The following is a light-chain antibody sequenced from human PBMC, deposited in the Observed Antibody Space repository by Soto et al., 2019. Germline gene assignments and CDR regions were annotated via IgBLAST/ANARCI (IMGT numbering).Light chain of an antibody. CDR1: QSVSTH. CDR3: QQRSNLPPT. J-gene: IGKJ5*01. CDR2: DAS. V-gene: IGKV3-11*01. Sequence: IVLRQSPATLSLNTGERATLSGRARQSVSTHLAWHRQIPAPAPRLLIYDASKRAPGTPDRFSGGGHGTAFPLTIRSLEPEDFAVYYCQQRSNLPPTFGHATRLEIK.